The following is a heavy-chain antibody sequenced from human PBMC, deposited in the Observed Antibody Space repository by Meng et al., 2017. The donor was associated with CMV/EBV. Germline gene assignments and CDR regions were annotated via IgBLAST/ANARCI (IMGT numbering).Heavy chain of an antibody. J-gene: IGHJ4*02. CDR3: AREGEGYSSSSAYVDY. Sequence: GGSLRLSCAASGFTFSDYYMSWIRQAPGKGLEWASYIGSSGTTIYYADSVKGRFTISRDNARNSLYLQMNSLRAEDTAVYYCAREGEGYSSSSAYVDYWGQGTLVTVSS. CDR1: GFTFSDYY. D-gene: IGHD6-6*01. V-gene: IGHV3-11*04. CDR2: IGSSGTTI.